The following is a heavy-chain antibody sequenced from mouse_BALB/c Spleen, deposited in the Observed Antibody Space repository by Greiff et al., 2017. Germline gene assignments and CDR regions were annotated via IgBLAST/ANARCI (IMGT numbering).Heavy chain of an antibody. D-gene: IGHD1-1*01. V-gene: IGHV2-6-5*01. CDR1: GFSLTDYG. Sequence: VKLMESGPGLVAPSQSLSITCTVSGFSLTDYGVSWIRQPPGKGLEWLGVIWGGGSTYYNSALKSRLSISKDNSKSQVFLKMNSLQTDDTAMYYCAARTTGVARGFAYWGQGTLVTVSA. CDR2: IWGGGST. J-gene: IGHJ3*01. CDR3: AARTTGVARGFAY.